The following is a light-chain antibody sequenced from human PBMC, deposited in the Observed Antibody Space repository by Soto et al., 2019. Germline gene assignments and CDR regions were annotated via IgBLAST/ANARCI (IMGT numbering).Light chain of an antibody. V-gene: IGKV1-5*03. Sequence: DTQLTQSPSTLSASVGDRVTITCRASQSISIWLAWYQQKPGKAPKLLIYKASSLESGVPSRFSGSGSGTEFTLTISSLQPDDFAIYYCQQYSSYSSFGQGTKVDIK. CDR2: KAS. CDR1: QSISIW. J-gene: IGKJ1*01. CDR3: QQYSSYSS.